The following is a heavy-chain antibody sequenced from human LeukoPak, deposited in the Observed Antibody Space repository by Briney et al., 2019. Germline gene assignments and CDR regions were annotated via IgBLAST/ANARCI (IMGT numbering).Heavy chain of an antibody. D-gene: IGHD5-18*01. J-gene: IGHJ4*02. V-gene: IGHV3-21*01. Sequence: GGSLRLSCAASGFTFSSYSMNWVRQAPGKGLEWVSSISSSSSYIYYADSVKGRFTISRDNAKNSLYLQINSLRAEDTAVYYCARVRGSYGGLDYWGQGTLVTVSS. CDR2: ISSSSSYI. CDR3: ARVRGSYGGLDY. CDR1: GFTFSSYS.